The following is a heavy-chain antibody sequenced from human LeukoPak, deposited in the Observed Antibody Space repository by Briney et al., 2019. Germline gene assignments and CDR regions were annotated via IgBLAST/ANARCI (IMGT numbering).Heavy chain of an antibody. Sequence: LRLSCAASGFTFSDYYMSWIRQAPGKGLEWVSYISSSGSTIYYADSVKGRFTISRDNAKNSLYLQMNSLRAEDTAVYYCARMRASYDFWSGTPYYFDYWGQGTLVTVSS. J-gene: IGHJ4*02. D-gene: IGHD3-3*01. V-gene: IGHV3-11*01. CDR3: ARMRASYDFWSGTPYYFDY. CDR2: ISSSGSTI. CDR1: GFTFSDYY.